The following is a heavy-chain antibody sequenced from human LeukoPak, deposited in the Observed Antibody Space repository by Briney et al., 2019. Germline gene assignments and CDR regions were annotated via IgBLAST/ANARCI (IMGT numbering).Heavy chain of an antibody. D-gene: IGHD1-26*01. V-gene: IGHV1-2*02. CDR1: GHTFTGYY. Sequence: ASVRVSCKASGHTFTGYYMHWVRQAPGQGLEWMGWINPNSGGTNYAQKFQGRVTMTRDTSISTAYMELSRLRSDDTAVYYCARDSGGSYYADYWGQGTLVTVSS. J-gene: IGHJ4*02. CDR3: ARDSGGSYYADY. CDR2: INPNSGGT.